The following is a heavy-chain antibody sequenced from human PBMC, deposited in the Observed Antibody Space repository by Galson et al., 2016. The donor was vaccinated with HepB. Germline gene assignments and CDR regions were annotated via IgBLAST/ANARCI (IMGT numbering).Heavy chain of an antibody. CDR3: ARHKGSREGCSFWGPDALDI. J-gene: IGHJ3*02. CDR1: GYNFTSYW. V-gene: IGHV5-10-1*01. CDR2: IDPSDSYT. Sequence: QSGAEVKKPGESLRISCNGSGYNFTSYWVSWVRQMPGKGQEWMGRIDPSDSYTTYSPSLQGHVTISADMSISTAYLQWGSLKASDTAMYYCARHKGSREGCSFWGPDALDIWRQGTMVAVSS. D-gene: IGHD5-24*01.